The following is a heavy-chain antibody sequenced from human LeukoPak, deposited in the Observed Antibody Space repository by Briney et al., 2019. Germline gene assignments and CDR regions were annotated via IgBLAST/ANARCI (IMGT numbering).Heavy chain of an antibody. D-gene: IGHD3-3*01. CDR1: GFTFSSYG. CDR3: AKGSNFGVPRNWFDP. CDR2: ISYDGSNK. V-gene: IGHV3-30*18. Sequence: PGGSLRLSCAASGFTFSSYGMHWVRQAPGKGLEWVAVISYDGSNKYYADSVKGRFTISRDNSKNTLYLQMNSLRAEDTAVYYCAKGSNFGVPRNWFDPWGQGTLVTVSS. J-gene: IGHJ5*02.